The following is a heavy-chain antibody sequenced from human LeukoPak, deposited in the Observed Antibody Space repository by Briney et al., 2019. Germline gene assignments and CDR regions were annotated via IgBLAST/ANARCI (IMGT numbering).Heavy chain of an antibody. Sequence: PGGSLRLSCAASGFTFTSFAMSWVRQAPGKGLEWVSTISRSGVATYYANSVKGRFTISRDNSKNTLYLQMNSLRAEDTAVYYCAKDHQILWYYFDYWGQGTLVTVSS. V-gene: IGHV3-23*01. D-gene: IGHD2-21*01. J-gene: IGHJ4*02. CDR2: ISRSGVAT. CDR1: GFTFTSFA. CDR3: AKDHQILWYYFDY.